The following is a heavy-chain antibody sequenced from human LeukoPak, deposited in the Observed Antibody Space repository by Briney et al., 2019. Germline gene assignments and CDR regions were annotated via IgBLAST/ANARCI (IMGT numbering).Heavy chain of an antibody. J-gene: IGHJ6*03. CDR2: INHGGST. CDR1: GGSFSGYY. CDR3: ARLPYGSGSYKFYYYYMDV. D-gene: IGHD3-10*01. Sequence: PWESLSLTCAVYGGSFSGYYWGWIRQPPGKGLEWIGEINHGGSTNYNPSLKSRVTISVDTSKNQFSLKLSSVTAADTAVYYCARLPYGSGSYKFYYYYMDVWGKGTTVTISS. V-gene: IGHV4-34*01.